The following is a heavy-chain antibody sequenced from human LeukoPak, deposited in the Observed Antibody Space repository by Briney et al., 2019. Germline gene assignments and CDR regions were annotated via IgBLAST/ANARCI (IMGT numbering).Heavy chain of an antibody. J-gene: IGHJ4*02. D-gene: IGHD6-13*01. CDR3: ARLGQQLEVDY. Sequence: PGGSLRLSCAASGFTFSSYAMSWIRQAPGKGLEWVSYISSSGGTIYYSDSVKGRFTISRDNTKNSLYLQTNSLRAEDTAVYYCARLGQQLEVDYWGQGTLVTVSS. CDR2: ISSSGGTI. CDR1: GFTFSSYA. V-gene: IGHV3-11*01.